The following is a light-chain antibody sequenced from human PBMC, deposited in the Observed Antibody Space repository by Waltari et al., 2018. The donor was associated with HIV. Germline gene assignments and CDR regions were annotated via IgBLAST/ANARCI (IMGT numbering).Light chain of an antibody. J-gene: IGLJ1*01. CDR1: SSNIGNNV. CDR3: AAWDDSLNGYV. V-gene: IGLV1-44*01. CDR2: NNN. Sequence: QSVLTQPPSASGTPGQRVTISCSGGSSNIGNNVVSWYQQLPGTAPKLLIFNNNHRPSGVPDRFSGSKSGSSASLAISGLQSDDETDYYCAAWDDSLNGYVFGTETKVTV.